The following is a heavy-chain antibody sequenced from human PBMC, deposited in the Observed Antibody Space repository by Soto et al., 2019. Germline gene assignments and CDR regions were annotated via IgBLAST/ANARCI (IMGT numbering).Heavy chain of an antibody. CDR1: GFTFSSYS. J-gene: IGHJ4*02. D-gene: IGHD5-12*01. CDR3: ARDLTSGYSGYDSGSYDY. Sequence: GGSLRLSCAASGFTFSSYSMNWVRQAPGKGLEWVSSISSSSSYIHYADSVKGRFTISRDNAKNSLYLQMNSLRAEDTAVYYCARDLTSGYSGYDSGSYDYWGQGTLVTVSS. CDR2: ISSSSSYI. V-gene: IGHV3-21*01.